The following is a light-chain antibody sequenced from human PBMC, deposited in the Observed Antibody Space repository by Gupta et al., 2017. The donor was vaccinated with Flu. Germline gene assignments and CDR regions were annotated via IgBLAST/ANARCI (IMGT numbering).Light chain of an antibody. V-gene: IGKV3-11*01. CDR3: QQRSNWLT. J-gene: IGKJ4*01. CDR2: DAS. Sequence: EIVLTQSPATLSLSPGERATLSCRASQSVSSYLAWYQQKPGQAPRLLIYDASNRATGIPARFSGSGSGTDVTLTISSREPEDFAVYYWQQRSNWLTFGGGTKVEIK. CDR1: QSVSSY.